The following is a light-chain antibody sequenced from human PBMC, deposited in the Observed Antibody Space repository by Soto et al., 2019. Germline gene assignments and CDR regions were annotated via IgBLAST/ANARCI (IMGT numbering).Light chain of an antibody. V-gene: IGLV1-51*01. CDR2: DND. CDR3: GTWDSSLSAVV. Sequence: QSVLTQPPSVSAAPGQKVTISCPGRSSNIGNNYVSWYQQVPGRAPKLLIKDNDERPSGIPDRISGSKSGTSATLVITGLQTGDEADYYCGTWDSSLSAVVFGGGIKLTVL. J-gene: IGLJ2*01. CDR1: SSNIGNNY.